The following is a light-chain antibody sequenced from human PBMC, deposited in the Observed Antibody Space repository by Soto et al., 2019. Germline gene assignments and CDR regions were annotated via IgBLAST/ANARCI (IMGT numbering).Light chain of an antibody. J-gene: IGKJ1*01. CDR1: QSVSSN. CDR3: QQYNNWPTA. Sequence: EIVMTQSPATLSVSPGERATLSCRASQSVSSNLAWYQQKPGQAPRLLIYGASTRATGIPARFSGSGSAPAFTLTISSLQSEDFAVYYCQQYNNWPTAFGQGTKVEIK. V-gene: IGKV3-15*01. CDR2: GAS.